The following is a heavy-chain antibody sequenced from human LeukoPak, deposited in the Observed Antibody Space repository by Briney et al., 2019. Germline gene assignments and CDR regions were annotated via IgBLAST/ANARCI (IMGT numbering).Heavy chain of an antibody. CDR3: ARGRIYFDY. Sequence: GGSLRLSCAASGFTFSSYEIHWVRQAPGKELEWASYISTSGSIINYADSVKGRFTISRDNAKNSLYLQMNSLTAEDTALYYCARGRIYFDYWGQGTLVTVSS. CDR1: GFTFSSYE. J-gene: IGHJ4*02. V-gene: IGHV3-48*03. CDR2: ISTSGSII.